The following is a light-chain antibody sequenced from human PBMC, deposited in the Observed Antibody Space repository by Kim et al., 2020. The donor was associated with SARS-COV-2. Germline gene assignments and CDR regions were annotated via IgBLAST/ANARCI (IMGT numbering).Light chain of an antibody. CDR2: GAS. J-gene: IGKJ5*01. CDR1: QNVSSN. CDR3: QQYNNWPPIT. V-gene: IGKV3D-15*01. Sequence: SPGDMATLSCRAIQNVSSNLAWYQQKPGQAPRLLIYGASTMATGIPARFSGSGSGTEFTLTISSLQSEDFAVYYCQQYNNWPPITFGQGTRLEIK.